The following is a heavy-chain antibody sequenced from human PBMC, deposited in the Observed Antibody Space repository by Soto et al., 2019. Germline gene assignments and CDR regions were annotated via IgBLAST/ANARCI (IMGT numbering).Heavy chain of an antibody. CDR1: GGSISSGCYY. CDR2: IYYSGST. V-gene: IGHV4-31*03. CDR3: ARDLRRRFEP. Sequence: QVQLQESGPGLVKPSQTLSLTCTVSGGSISSGCYYWSWIRQHPGKGLEWIGYIYYSGSTYYNPSRKSRVTISVDTAKNPFSLKLSSVTAADTAVYSCARDLRRRFEPWGQGTLVTVAS. J-gene: IGHJ5*02.